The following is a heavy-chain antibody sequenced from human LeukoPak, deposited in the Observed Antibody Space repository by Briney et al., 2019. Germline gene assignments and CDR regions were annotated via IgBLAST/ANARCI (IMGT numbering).Heavy chain of an antibody. D-gene: IGHD3-22*01. J-gene: IGHJ1*01. CDR1: GGTFSSYA. V-gene: IGHV1-69*04. CDR2: IFPIRGIP. CDR3: ARVSYYDSSGYPEYFHH. Sequence: SVKVSCKASGGTFSSYAINWVRQAPGKGREWMGRIFPIRGIPNCAQKFQGRVTITADRSTSTAYTELSSLRSEDAAVYYCARVSYYDSSGYPEYFHHWGQGPVVTVSS.